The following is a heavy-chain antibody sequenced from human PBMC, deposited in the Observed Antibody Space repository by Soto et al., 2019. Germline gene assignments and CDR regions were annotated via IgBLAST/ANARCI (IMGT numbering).Heavy chain of an antibody. CDR3: ARVRYYYDSSGYYYDY. V-gene: IGHV3-30-3*01. CDR1: GFTFSSPA. CDR2: ISYDGSNK. Sequence: GRSLRLSSAASGFTFSSPAMHWVRQAPGKGLEWVAVISYDGSNKYYADSAKGRFTISRDNSKNTLYLQMNSLRAEDTAVYYCARVRYYYDSSGYYYDYWGQGTLVTVSS. J-gene: IGHJ4*02. D-gene: IGHD3-22*01.